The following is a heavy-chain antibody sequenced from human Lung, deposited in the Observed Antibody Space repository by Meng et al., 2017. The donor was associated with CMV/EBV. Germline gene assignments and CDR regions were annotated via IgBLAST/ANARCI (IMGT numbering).Heavy chain of an antibody. CDR1: GFTFSSYA. CDR2: ISYDGSNK. CDR3: ARDRGSLWFGEFDY. V-gene: IGHV3-30*04. D-gene: IGHD3-10*01. J-gene: IGHJ4*02. Sequence: GGSXRLSCAASGFTFSSYAMHWVRQAPGKGLEWVAVISYDGSNKYYADSVKGRFIISRDNSKNTLYLQMNSLRAEDTAVYYCARDRGSLWFGEFDYWGQGTLVTVSS.